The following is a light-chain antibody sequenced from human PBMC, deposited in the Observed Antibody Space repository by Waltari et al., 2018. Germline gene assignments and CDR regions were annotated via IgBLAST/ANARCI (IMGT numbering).Light chain of an antibody. Sequence: IVLTQSPGTLSLSPGERVTLSCRASQSVIRTYVAWYQQKPGQTPKLLIYGASSRAPGIPDRFSGSGSGTDFTLTISRLEPGDFAVYYCQQYGNSPSFGGGTKVEIK. CDR1: QSVIRTY. CDR3: QQYGNSPS. V-gene: IGKV3-20*01. J-gene: IGKJ4*01. CDR2: GAS.